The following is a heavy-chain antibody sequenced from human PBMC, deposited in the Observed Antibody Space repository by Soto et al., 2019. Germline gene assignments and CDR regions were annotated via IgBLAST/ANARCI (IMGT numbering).Heavy chain of an antibody. CDR1: GYTFTNHF. Sequence: ASVKVSCKATGYTFTNHFMHWVRQAPGQGLEWMGVINPSGGSANYAQKFQDRITMTRDTSTSTVYLELSSLRSEDTAVYYCARPDTSGWDWDYWGQGTLVTVSS. CDR2: INPSGGSA. J-gene: IGHJ4*02. CDR3: ARPDTSGWDWDY. D-gene: IGHD6-19*01. V-gene: IGHV1-46*03.